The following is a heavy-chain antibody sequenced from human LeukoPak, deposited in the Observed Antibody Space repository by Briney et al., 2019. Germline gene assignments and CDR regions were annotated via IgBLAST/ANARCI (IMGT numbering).Heavy chain of an antibody. Sequence: GGSLRLSCVASGFTVSRNVMSWVRQAPGKGLEWVSLIYSDDRAFYADSVKGRFTISSNNYKNTLFLQMSSLKPEDTAIYYCARDLAGFQEPRYYYYMDVWGKGTTVTVSS. CDR3: ARDLAGFQEPRYYYYMDV. CDR1: GFTVSRNV. V-gene: IGHV3-66*02. CDR2: IYSDDRA. D-gene: IGHD1-14*01. J-gene: IGHJ6*03.